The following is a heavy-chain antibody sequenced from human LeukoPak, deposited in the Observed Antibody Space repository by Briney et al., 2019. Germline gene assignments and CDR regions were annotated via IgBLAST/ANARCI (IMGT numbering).Heavy chain of an antibody. CDR1: GGSISSGGYY. CDR3: ARASDYYDSSASYGF. CDR2: IYHSGST. Sequence: SQTLSLTCTVSGGSISSGGYYWSWIRRPPGKGLEWIGYIYHSGSTYYNPSLKSRVTISVDRSKNQFSLKLSSVTAADTAVYYCARASDYYDSSASYGFWGQGTLVTVSS. D-gene: IGHD3-22*01. J-gene: IGHJ4*02. V-gene: IGHV4-30-2*01.